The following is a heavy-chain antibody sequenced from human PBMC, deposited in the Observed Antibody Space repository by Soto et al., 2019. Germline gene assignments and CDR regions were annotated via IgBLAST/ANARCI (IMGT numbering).Heavy chain of an antibody. D-gene: IGHD3-22*01. CDR1: EFTFSNYA. Sequence: VQLLESGGGLVQPGGSLRLSCVASEFTFSNYAMTWVRQAPGKGLEWVSLITGSDGRTYYADSVKGRFTISRDNSKNTLFLQMNSLRAEDTAVYYCAKATYDTTFYTSSFDSWGQGTLVTVSS. J-gene: IGHJ4*02. CDR2: ITGSDGRT. CDR3: AKATYDTTFYTSSFDS. V-gene: IGHV3-23*01.